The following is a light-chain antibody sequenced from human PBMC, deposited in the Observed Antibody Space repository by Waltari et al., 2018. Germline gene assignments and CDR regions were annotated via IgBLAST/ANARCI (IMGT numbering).Light chain of an antibody. V-gene: IGKV1-33*01. J-gene: IGKJ2*01. CDR3: QQYESLPYT. CDR1: QDISNF. Sequence: DIQMTQSPSSVSASVGARVTITCQASQDISNFLSWYQHKAGKAPKLLIFDASKMQTGVPYKFGGGGSGTDFTFTIDSLQPEDVATYYCQQYESLPYTFGQGTKVEI. CDR2: DAS.